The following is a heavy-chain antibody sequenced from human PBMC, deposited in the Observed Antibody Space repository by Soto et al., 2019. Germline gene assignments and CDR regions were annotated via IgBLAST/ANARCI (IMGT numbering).Heavy chain of an antibody. V-gene: IGHV4-34*01. Sequence: QVQLQQWGAGLLKPSETLSLTCAVYGGSFSGYYWSWIRQPPGKGLEWIGEINHSGSTNYNPSLKSRVTISVDTSKNQFSLKLSSVTAADTAVYYCARDQVSSGSPTRFDPWGQGTLVTVSS. CDR1: GGSFSGYY. D-gene: IGHD3-10*01. CDR3: ARDQVSSGSPTRFDP. J-gene: IGHJ5*02. CDR2: INHSGST.